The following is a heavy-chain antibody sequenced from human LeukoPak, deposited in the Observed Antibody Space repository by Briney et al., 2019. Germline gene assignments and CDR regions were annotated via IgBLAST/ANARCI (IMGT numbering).Heavy chain of an antibody. V-gene: IGHV3-74*01. J-gene: IGHJ3*02. CDR3: ARDGLSSGWYHYHAFDI. CDR1: GFTFSSHW. Sequence: GGSLRLSCAASGFTFSSHWMHWVRQAPGKGLVWVSRINTDGSTTSYADSVRGRFTISRDNSKNTLYLQMNSLRAEDTAVYYCARDGLSSGWYHYHAFDIWGQGTMVAVSS. D-gene: IGHD6-19*01. CDR2: INTDGSTT.